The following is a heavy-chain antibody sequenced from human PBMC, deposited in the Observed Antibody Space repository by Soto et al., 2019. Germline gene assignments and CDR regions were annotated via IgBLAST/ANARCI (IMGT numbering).Heavy chain of an antibody. V-gene: IGHV1-2*02. CDR3: ARHSGYGYVFDY. J-gene: IGHJ4*02. D-gene: IGHD5-12*01. CDR1: GYTFAGYY. CDR2: INPNNGDT. Sequence: ASVKVSCKASGYTFAGYYIHWVRQAPGQGLEWMGWINPNNGDTIYARKLQGRVTMTRDTSTSTAYMEMSSLTFDDTAVYYCARHSGYGYVFDYWGQGTLVTVSS.